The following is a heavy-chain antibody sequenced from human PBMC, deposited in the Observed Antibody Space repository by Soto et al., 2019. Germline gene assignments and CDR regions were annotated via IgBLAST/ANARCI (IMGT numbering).Heavy chain of an antibody. CDR3: ARPLGGSGSSNWFDP. CDR1: GGSISSSSYY. V-gene: IGHV4-39*01. CDR2: IYYSGST. Sequence: QLQLQESGPGLVKPSETLSLTCTVSGGSISSSSYYWGWIRQPPGKGLEWIGSIYYSGSTYYNPSLKSRVTMSVDTSKNQFSLKLSSVTAADTAVYYCARPLGGSGSSNWFDPWGQGTLVTVSS. J-gene: IGHJ5*02. D-gene: IGHD3-10*01.